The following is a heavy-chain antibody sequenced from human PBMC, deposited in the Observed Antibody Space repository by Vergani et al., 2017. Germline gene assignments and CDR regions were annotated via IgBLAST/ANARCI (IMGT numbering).Heavy chain of an antibody. CDR2: IYPGDSDT. CDR1: GYSYTSYW. D-gene: IGHD6-19*01. V-gene: IGHV5-51*01. J-gene: IGHJ4*02. Sequence: EVQLVQSGAEVKKPGESLKISCKGSGYSYTSYWIGCGRKMPGKGLEWMGIIYPGDSDTRYSPSVQGQVNISAEKPISTAYLQWRSLKASDTALYYCGRLSAVAGYWGQGTLVTVSS. CDR3: GRLSAVAGY.